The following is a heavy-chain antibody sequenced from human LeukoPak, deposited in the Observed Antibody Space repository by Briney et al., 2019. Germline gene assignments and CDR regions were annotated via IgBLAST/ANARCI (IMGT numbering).Heavy chain of an antibody. CDR2: IYYSGST. CDR3: ARHRAAGLEDWFDP. V-gene: IGHV4-39*01. J-gene: IGHJ5*02. CDR1: GGSIRCSSYY. D-gene: IGHD6-13*01. Sequence: SETLSLTCTVSGGSIRCSSYYWGWIRHPPGRGLEWIGSIYYSGSTYYNPSLKSRGTISVDSSKNQFSLKLSSVTAADTAVYYCARHRAAGLEDWFDPWGQGTLVTVSS.